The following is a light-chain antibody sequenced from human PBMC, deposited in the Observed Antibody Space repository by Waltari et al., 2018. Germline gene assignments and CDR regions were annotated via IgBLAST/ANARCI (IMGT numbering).Light chain of an antibody. CDR1: QTISVY. J-gene: IGKJ2*01. Sequence: DIQMTQSPSSLSASVGDRVTITCRASQTISVYLNWYQHKPGKAPELLIHAASSLQSGVPSRFSGSGSGTDFTLTISSLQLEDFATFYCQQSYSMPYTFGQGTKLEIK. CDR2: AAS. V-gene: IGKV1-39*01. CDR3: QQSYSMPYT.